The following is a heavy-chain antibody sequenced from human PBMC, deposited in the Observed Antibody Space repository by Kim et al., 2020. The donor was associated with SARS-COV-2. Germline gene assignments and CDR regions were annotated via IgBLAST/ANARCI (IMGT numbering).Heavy chain of an antibody. J-gene: IGHJ3*02. Sequence: GESLKISCKGSGYSFTSYWISWVRQMPGKGLEWMGRIDPSDSYTNYSPSFQGHVTIPADKSISTAYLQWSSLKASDTAMYYCARHSTLFCGGDCSGAFDIWGQGTMVTVSS. D-gene: IGHD2-21*02. V-gene: IGHV5-10-1*01. CDR1: GYSFTSYW. CDR2: IDPSDSYT. CDR3: ARHSTLFCGGDCSGAFDI.